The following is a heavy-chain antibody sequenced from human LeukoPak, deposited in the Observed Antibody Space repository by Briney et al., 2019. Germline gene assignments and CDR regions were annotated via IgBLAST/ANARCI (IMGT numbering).Heavy chain of an antibody. CDR1: GFTFSSYS. J-gene: IGHJ4*02. Sequence: AGGSLRLSCAASGFTFSSYSMNWVRQAPGKGLXXXXSISSSSSYIXXXXSXXXXXTISRDNAKNSLYLQMNSLRAEDTAVYYCASFVEEDFHYFDYWGQGTLVTVSS. CDR3: ASFVEEDFHYFDY. V-gene: IGHV3-21*01. CDR2: ISSSSSYI. D-gene: IGHD3-3*01.